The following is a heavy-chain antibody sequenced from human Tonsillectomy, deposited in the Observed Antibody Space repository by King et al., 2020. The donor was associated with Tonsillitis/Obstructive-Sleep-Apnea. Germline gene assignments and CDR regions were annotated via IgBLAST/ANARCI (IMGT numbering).Heavy chain of an antibody. CDR2: ISYDGSKK. CDR1: GFTFSTYV. D-gene: IGHD3-10*01. Sequence: VQLVESGGGVVQPGRSLRLSCAASGFTFSTYVIHWVRQAPGKGLEWVTLISYDGSKKYYADSVKGRFTISRDNSRDNSKNTLYLHMNSLRAEDTAVYYCTSGRFGMDVWGQGNTVTVSS. J-gene: IGHJ6*02. CDR3: TSGRFGMDV. V-gene: IGHV3-30*04.